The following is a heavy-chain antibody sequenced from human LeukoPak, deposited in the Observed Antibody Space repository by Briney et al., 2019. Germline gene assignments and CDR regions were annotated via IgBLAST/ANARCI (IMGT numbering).Heavy chain of an antibody. V-gene: IGHV3-30-3*01. J-gene: IGHJ4*02. CDR2: TSHDESNK. CDR3: AKGDAAGAYRTDF. CDR1: GISLRSYS. D-gene: IGHD6-13*01. Sequence: GGSLRLSCVASGISLRSYSVHWVRQAPGKGLEWVALTSHDESNKKYADSVRGRCTISRDNARDTVFLQLSNLRHEDTAVYYCAKGDAAGAYRTDFWGPGTRVTVSS.